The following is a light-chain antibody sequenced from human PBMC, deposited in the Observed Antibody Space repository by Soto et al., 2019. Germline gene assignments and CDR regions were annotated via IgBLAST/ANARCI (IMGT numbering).Light chain of an antibody. J-gene: IGKJ5*01. CDR1: QSISNY. CDR2: AAS. CDR3: QQSYSAPIT. V-gene: IGKV1-39*01. Sequence: DLQMTQSPSSLSASVGDRVIITCRASQSISNYLNWYQQKPGKAPKLLIFAASSLQSGVPSRFSGSGSGTNFTLTISSLQPEDFAAYYCQQSYSAPITFGQGTRLEIK.